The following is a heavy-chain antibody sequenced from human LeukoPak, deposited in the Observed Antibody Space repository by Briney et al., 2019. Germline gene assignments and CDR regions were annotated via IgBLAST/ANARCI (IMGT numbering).Heavy chain of an antibody. CDR2: IIPILGIA. V-gene: IGHV1-69*04. CDR1: GGTFINYT. D-gene: IGHD3-3*01. J-gene: IGHJ4*02. CDR3: AREEELGSGITIFGAAQGYFDY. Sequence: AVKVSCKASGGTFINYTISWVGQVPGQGGEGMGRIIPILGIANYAQKLQGRVTITADKSTSTAYMELSSLRSEDTAVYYCAREEELGSGITIFGAAQGYFDYWGQGTLVTVSS.